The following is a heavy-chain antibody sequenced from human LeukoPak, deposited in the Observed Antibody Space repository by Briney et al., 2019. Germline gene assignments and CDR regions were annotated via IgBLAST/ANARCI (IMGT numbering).Heavy chain of an antibody. CDR2: IKEDGSEK. V-gene: IGHV3-7*04. CDR3: ARDYDSSGYSVRFEY. CDR1: GFTFSSYW. D-gene: IGHD3-22*01. J-gene: IGHJ4*02. Sequence: GGSLRLSCAASGFTFSSYWMSWVRQAPGKGLEWVANIKEDGSEKYYVDSVKGRFTITRDNAKNSLYLQMNSLRAEDTAVYYCARDYDSSGYSVRFEYWGQGTLVTVSS.